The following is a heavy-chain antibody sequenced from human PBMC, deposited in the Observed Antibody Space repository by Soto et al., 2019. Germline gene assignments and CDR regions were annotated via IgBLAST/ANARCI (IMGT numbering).Heavy chain of an antibody. J-gene: IGHJ6*02. V-gene: IGHV4-34*01. CDR3: VRGYFAGRGDYGMDV. Sequence: SETLSLTCAVYGGSFSGYYWSWIRKPPGKGLEWIGEINHSGSTNYNPSNKSQDTKSVDTSKNQFSLKLSSVTAADTAVYYCVRGYFAGRGDYGMDVWGQGTTVS. CDR1: GGSFSGYY. D-gene: IGHD2-8*01. CDR2: INHSGST.